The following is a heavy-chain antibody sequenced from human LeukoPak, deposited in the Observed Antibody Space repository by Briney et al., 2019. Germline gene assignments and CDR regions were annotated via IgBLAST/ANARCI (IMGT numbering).Heavy chain of an antibody. CDR3: ASGPTTGYYYYMDV. D-gene: IGHD7-27*01. CDR1: GGSISSGSYY. J-gene: IGHJ6*03. CDR2: IYTSGST. V-gene: IGHV4-61*09. Sequence: SQTLSLTCTVSGGSISSGSYYWKWIRQPAGRGLEWIGHIYTSGSTNYNPSLKSRVTISVDTSKNQFSLKLSSVTAADTAVYHCASGPTTGYYYYMDVWGKGTTVTVSS.